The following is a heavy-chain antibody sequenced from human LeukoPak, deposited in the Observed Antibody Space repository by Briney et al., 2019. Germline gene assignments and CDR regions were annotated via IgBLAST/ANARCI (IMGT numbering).Heavy chain of an antibody. CDR1: GFTFSSYG. J-gene: IGHJ4*02. V-gene: IGHV3-33*06. D-gene: IGHD6-19*01. CDR3: AKDRIAVAGTAFDY. Sequence: GGSLRLSCAASGFTFSSYGMHWVRQAPGKGLEWVAVIWYDGSNKYYADFVKGRFTISRDNSKNTLYLQMNSLRAEDTAVYYCAKDRIAVAGTAFDYWGQGTLVTVSS. CDR2: IWYDGSNK.